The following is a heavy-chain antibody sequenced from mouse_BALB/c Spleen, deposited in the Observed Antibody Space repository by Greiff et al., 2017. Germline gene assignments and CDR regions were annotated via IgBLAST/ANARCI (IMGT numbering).Heavy chain of an antibody. CDR2: ISSGGSYT. D-gene: IGHD1-2*01. CDR1: GFTFSSYA. Sequence: EVKLMESGGGLVKPGGSLKLSCAASGFTFSSYAMSWVRQTPEKRLEWVATISSGGSYTYYPDSVKGRFTISRDNAKNTLYLQMSSLRSEDTAMYYCARHEDHYGYAWFAYWGQGTLVTVSA. J-gene: IGHJ3*01. V-gene: IGHV5-9-3*01. CDR3: ARHEDHYGYAWFAY.